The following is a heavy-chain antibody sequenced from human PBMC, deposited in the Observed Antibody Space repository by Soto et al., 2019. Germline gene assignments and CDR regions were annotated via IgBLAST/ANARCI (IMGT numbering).Heavy chain of an antibody. D-gene: IGHD1-1*01. J-gene: IGHJ3*02. Sequence: SETLSLTCTVSGGSISSSSYYWGWIRQPPGKGLEWIGSIYYSGSTYYNPSLKSRVTISVDTSKNQFSLKLSSVTAADTAVYYCARTKLERLDAFDIWGQGTMVTVSS. CDR1: GGSISSSSYY. CDR3: ARTKLERLDAFDI. CDR2: IYYSGST. V-gene: IGHV4-39*01.